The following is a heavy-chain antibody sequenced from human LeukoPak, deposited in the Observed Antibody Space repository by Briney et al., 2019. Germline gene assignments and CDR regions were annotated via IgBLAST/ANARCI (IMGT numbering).Heavy chain of an antibody. CDR3: ARILSSAWGELGY. CDR2: IRYDGSNK. J-gene: IGHJ4*02. Sequence: GGSLRLSCAASGFTFSSYGMHWVRQAPGKGLEWVAFIRYDGSNKYYADSVKGRFTISRDNSKNTLYLQMNSLRAEDTAVYYCARILSSAWGELGYWGQGTLVTVSS. CDR1: GFTFSSYG. V-gene: IGHV3-30*02. D-gene: IGHD6-19*01.